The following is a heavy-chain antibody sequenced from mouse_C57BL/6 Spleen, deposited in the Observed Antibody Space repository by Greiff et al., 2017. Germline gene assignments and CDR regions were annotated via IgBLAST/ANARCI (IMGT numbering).Heavy chain of an antibody. Sequence: QVQLQQPGAELVKPGASVKMSCKASGYTFTSYGITWVKQRPGQGLEWIGDIYPGSGSTNYNEKFKSKATLTVDTSSSPAYMQLSSLTSEDSAVYYCARSGVRAPYWYFDVWGTGTTVTVSS. D-gene: IGHD2-14*01. CDR2: IYPGSGST. CDR1: GYTFTSYG. V-gene: IGHV1-55*01. CDR3: ARSGVRAPYWYFDV. J-gene: IGHJ1*03.